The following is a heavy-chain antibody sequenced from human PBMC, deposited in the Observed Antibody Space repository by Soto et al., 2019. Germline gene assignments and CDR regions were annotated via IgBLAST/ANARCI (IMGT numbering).Heavy chain of an antibody. Sequence: QVQLVQSGAEVKKPGASVKVSCKASGYTFTRYGISWVRQAPGQGLEWMGWISAYNGNTNYAQKLQGRVTMTTDTSTNTAYMELRSLRSDDTAVYYCATHIVVVPAAMSAIDYWGQGTLVTVSS. CDR2: ISAYNGNT. D-gene: IGHD2-2*01. CDR3: ATHIVVVPAAMSAIDY. V-gene: IGHV1-18*01. J-gene: IGHJ4*02. CDR1: GYTFTRYG.